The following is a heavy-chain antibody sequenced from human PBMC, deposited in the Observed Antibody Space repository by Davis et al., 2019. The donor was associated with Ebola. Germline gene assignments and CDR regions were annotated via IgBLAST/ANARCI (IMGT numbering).Heavy chain of an antibody. CDR1: GGSFSGYY. CDR3: ARDPAAAAEYYGMDV. Sequence: SETLSLTCAVYGGSFSGYYWSWIRQPPGKGLEWIGEINHSGSTNYNPSLKSRVTISVDTSKNQFSLKLSSVTAADTAVYYCARDPAAAAEYYGMDVWGQGTTVTVSS. J-gene: IGHJ6*02. CDR2: INHSGST. V-gene: IGHV4-34*01. D-gene: IGHD6-13*01.